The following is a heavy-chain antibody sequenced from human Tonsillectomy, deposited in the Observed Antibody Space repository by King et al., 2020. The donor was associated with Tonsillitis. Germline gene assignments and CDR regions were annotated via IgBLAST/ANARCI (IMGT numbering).Heavy chain of an antibody. D-gene: IGHD2-15*01. CDR1: GYSFTSYW. V-gene: IGHV5-51*01. CDR2: INPGDSDT. Sequence: QLVQSGAEVKKPGESLKISCKGSGYSFTSYWIGWVRQMPGKGLEWMGIINPGDSDTRYSPSFQGQVTISADKSISTAYLQWSSLKASDTAMHYCPRHWVRVVAKPKAFDIWGQGTTVTGSS. J-gene: IGHJ3*02. CDR3: PRHWVRVVAKPKAFDI.